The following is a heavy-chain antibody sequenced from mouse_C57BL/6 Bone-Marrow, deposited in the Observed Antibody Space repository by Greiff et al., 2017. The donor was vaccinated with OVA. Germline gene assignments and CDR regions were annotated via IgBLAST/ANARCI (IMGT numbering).Heavy chain of an antibody. CDR1: GFTFSSYA. V-gene: IGHV5-4*01. CDR3: ARDLLRYPAWFAY. CDR2: ISDGGSYT. Sequence: EVKLVESGGGLVKPGGSLKLSCAASGFTFSSYAMSWVRQTPEKRLEWVATISDGGSYTYYPDNVKGRFTISRDNAKNNLYLQMSHLKSEDTAMYYCARDLLRYPAWFAYWGQGTLVTVSA. D-gene: IGHD1-1*01. J-gene: IGHJ3*01.